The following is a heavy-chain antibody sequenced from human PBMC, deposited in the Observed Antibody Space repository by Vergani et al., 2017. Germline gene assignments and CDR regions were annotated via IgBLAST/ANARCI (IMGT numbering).Heavy chain of an antibody. CDR1: GYTFTSYA. Sequence: QVQLVQSGSELKKPGASVKVSCKASGYTFTSYAMNWVRQAPGQGLEWMGWINTNTGNPTYAQGFTGRFVFSLDTSVNTAYLQISSLKAEATAVYYCARDKYYDILTGYLGRDGMDVWGQGTTVTVSS. D-gene: IGHD3-9*01. CDR2: INTNTGNP. V-gene: IGHV7-4-1*02. J-gene: IGHJ6*02. CDR3: ARDKYYDILTGYLGRDGMDV.